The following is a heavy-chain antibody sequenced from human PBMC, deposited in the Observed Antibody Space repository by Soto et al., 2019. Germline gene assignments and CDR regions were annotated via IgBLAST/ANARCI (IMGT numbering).Heavy chain of an antibody. CDR1: GFTFSSYE. CDR2: ISSSGSTI. J-gene: IGHJ4*02. V-gene: IGHV3-48*03. D-gene: IGHD2-15*01. Sequence: EVQLVESGGGLVQPGGSLRLSCAASGFTFSSYEMNWVRQAPGKGLEWVSYISSSGSTIHYADSGKGRFTISRDNAKNSLYLQMNSLRTEDTAFYYCATQGGGNLDYLGQGTLVTVSS. CDR3: ATQGGGNLDY.